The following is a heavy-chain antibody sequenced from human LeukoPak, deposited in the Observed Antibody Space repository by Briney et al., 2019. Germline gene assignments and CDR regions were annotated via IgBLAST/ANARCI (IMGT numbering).Heavy chain of an antibody. D-gene: IGHD3-16*02. Sequence: ASVKVSCKASGYTFTGYYMHWVRQAPGQGLEWMGWINPNSGGTNYAQKLQGRVTITTDTSTSTAYMELRSLRSDDTAVYYCAREKPYDYVWGSYRPQMIDYWGQGTLVTVSS. V-gene: IGHV1-2*02. CDR2: INPNSGGT. CDR3: AREKPYDYVWGSYRPQMIDY. CDR1: GYTFTGYY. J-gene: IGHJ4*02.